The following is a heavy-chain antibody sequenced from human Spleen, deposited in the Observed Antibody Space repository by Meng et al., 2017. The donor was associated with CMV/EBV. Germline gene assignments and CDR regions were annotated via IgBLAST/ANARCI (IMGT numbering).Heavy chain of an antibody. V-gene: IGHV6-1*01. CDR3: AREVLSGSQLQGWYFDY. CDR1: GDSVVSNSAA. J-gene: IGHJ4*02. D-gene: IGHD1-26*01. Sequence: APLQPSGRGWLNPPHTPPPACAIAGDSVVSNSAAWNWIRQSPSRGLEWLGRTYYRSKWYNDYAVSVKSRITINPDTSKNQFSLQLNSVTPEDTAVYYCAREVLSGSQLQGWYFDYWGQGTLVTVSS. CDR2: TYYRSKWYN.